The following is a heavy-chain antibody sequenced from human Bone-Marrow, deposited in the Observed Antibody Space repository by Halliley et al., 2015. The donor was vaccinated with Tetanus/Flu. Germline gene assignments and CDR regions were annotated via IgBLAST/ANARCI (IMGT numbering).Heavy chain of an antibody. D-gene: IGHD3-16*02. V-gene: IGHV4-30-4*01. CDR3: ARAAWGNYRSFDY. CDR1: DGSISGGGFY. Sequence: TLSLTCTVSDGSISGGGFYWSWLRQPPGEGLEWIGYIYYSGSTYYNPSLKSRVTISVDTSKNHFSLKLSSVTAADTAVYFCARAAWGNYRSFDYWGQGTLVTVSS. CDR2: IYYSGST. J-gene: IGHJ4*02.